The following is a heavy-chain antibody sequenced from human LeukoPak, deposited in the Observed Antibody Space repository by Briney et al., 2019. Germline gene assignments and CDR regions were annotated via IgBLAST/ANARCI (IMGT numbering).Heavy chain of an antibody. D-gene: IGHD2-2*01. CDR3: AKDIRGVVVPAATFDY. CDR1: GFTFSSYA. V-gene: IGHV3-30-3*01. J-gene: IGHJ4*02. Sequence: PGRSLRLSCAASGFTFSSYAMHWVRQAPGKGLEWVAVISYDGSNKYYADSVKGRFTISRDNSKNTLYLQMNSLRAEDTAVYYCAKDIRGVVVPAATFDYWGQGTLVTVSS. CDR2: ISYDGSNK.